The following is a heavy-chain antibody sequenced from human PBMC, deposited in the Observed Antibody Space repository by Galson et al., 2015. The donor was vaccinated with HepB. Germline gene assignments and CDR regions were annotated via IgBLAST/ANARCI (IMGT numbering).Heavy chain of an antibody. V-gene: IGHV4-4*02. D-gene: IGHD3-10*01. CDR3: TTYGTSGSIWH. Sequence: SSNSWWSWVRQPPGKGLEWIGEIHLSGSTKYNPSLKSRVTILIDNSNNQYSLTLSSVTAADTAVYYCTTYGTSGSIWHWGQGTLVIVSS. J-gene: IGHJ4*02. CDR2: IHLSGST. CDR1: SSNSW.